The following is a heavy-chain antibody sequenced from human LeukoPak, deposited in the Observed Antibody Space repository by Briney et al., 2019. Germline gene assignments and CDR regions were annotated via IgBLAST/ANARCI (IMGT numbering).Heavy chain of an antibody. D-gene: IGHD3-10*01. CDR3: ARHLVVGRFDP. Sequence: SETLSLTCTVSGGSISSYYWSWIRQPPGKGLEWIGYIYYGGSTNYNPSLKSRVTISVDTSKNQFSLKLRSMTAADTAVYYCARHLVVGRFDPWGQGTLVTVSS. CDR2: IYYGGST. CDR1: GGSISSYY. V-gene: IGHV4-59*08. J-gene: IGHJ5*02.